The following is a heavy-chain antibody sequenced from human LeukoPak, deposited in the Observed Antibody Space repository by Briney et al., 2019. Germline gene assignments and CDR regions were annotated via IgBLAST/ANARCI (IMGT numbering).Heavy chain of an antibody. D-gene: IGHD5-12*01. CDR2: INPSGSST. CDR1: GYTFTSYC. CDR3: ARFAHVYSAYDY. J-gene: IGHJ4*02. V-gene: IGHV1-46*01. Sequence: ASVKVSCKASGYTFTSYCIHWVRLAPGQGLEWMGIINPSGSSTHYAQKFQGRVTMTRDTSTSTVYMDLGNLRSEDTAVYYCARFAHVYSAYDYWGQGTLVTVSS.